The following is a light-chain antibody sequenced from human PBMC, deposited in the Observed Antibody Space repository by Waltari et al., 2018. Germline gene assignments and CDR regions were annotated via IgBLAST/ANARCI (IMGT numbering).Light chain of an antibody. CDR3: LLSXXXVRLYWV. CDR2: DTS. CDR1: TGAVTSGHY. V-gene: IGLV7-46*01. J-gene: IGLJ3*02. Sequence: QAVVTQEPSLTVSPGGTVTLTCGSSTGAVTSGHYPYWFQQKTGQAPRTLIYDTSDKHSWXPXRXXXSRXXGKAXXTLSXXQPEDEADYXCLLSXXXVRLYWVFGGGXKLTVX.